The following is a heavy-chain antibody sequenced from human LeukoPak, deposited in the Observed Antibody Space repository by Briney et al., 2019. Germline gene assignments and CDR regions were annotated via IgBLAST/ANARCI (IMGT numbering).Heavy chain of an antibody. D-gene: IGHD5-18*01. Sequence: GGSLRLSCAASGFTFRTYGIHWVRQAPGKGLEWVAVISYDGSNKYYADSVKGRFTISRDNSKNTLYLQMNSLEPEDTAVYYCAKGKPSSLWPPFDDWGQGTLVTVSS. CDR2: ISYDGSNK. CDR1: GFTFRTYG. J-gene: IGHJ4*02. V-gene: IGHV3-30*18. CDR3: AKGKPSSLWPPFDD.